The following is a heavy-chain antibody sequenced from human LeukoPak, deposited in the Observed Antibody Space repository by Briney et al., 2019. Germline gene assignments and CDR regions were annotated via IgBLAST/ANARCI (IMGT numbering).Heavy chain of an antibody. D-gene: IGHD3-3*01. CDR2: IYTSGST. J-gene: IGHJ6*03. Sequence: PSETLSLTCTVSGGSISSGSHYWNWIRQSAGKGLEWIGRIYTSGSTNYNPSLKSRVTISVDTSKNQFSLKLSSVTAADTAVYYCARGLAYYDFWSGYYPNYYYMDVWGKGTTVTVSS. CDR3: ARGLAYYDFWSGYYPNYYYMDV. CDR1: GGSISSGSHY. V-gene: IGHV4-61*02.